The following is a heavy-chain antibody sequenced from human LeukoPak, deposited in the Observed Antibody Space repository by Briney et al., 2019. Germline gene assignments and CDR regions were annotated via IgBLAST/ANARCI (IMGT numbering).Heavy chain of an antibody. V-gene: IGHV3-21*01. CDR1: GFTFSSYS. Sequence: PGESLRLSCTASGFTFSSYSMNWVRQAPGKGLEWVSSISSSSRYIYYADSVKGRFTISRDSGKDSLYLQMNSLRADDTAVYYCARDLTTSSTAYLHHWGQGTLVTVSS. D-gene: IGHD6-6*01. CDR3: ARDLTTSSTAYLHH. J-gene: IGHJ1*01. CDR2: ISSSSRYI.